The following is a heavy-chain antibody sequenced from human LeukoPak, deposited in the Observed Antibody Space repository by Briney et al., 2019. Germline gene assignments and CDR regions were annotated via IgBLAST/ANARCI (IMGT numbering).Heavy chain of an antibody. J-gene: IGHJ6*03. CDR2: IYYSGST. CDR1: GYSISSGYY. Sequence: SETLSLTCTVSGYSISSGYYWSWIRQPPGKGLEWIGYIYYSGSTNYNPSLKSRVTISVDTSKNQFSLKLSSVTAADTAVYYCARVKTSAVGYYYYMDVWGKGTTVTVSS. D-gene: IGHD2-2*01. V-gene: IGHV4-61*01. CDR3: ARVKTSAVGYYYYMDV.